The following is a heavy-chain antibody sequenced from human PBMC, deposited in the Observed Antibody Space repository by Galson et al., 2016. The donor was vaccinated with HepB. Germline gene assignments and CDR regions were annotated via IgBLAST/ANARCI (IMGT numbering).Heavy chain of an antibody. Sequence: ETLSLTCTVSGDSISNTDFYWAWIRQPPGKGLQWIGTVYYTGSTYYNASLQSRATISVDTSHNHFSLKLNSMTAADTAVYYCARENYGSGRGHDFWGQGTLVTVSS. D-gene: IGHD3-10*01. CDR2: VYYTGST. CDR1: GDSISNTDFY. CDR3: ARENYGSGRGHDF. J-gene: IGHJ4*02. V-gene: IGHV4-39*07.